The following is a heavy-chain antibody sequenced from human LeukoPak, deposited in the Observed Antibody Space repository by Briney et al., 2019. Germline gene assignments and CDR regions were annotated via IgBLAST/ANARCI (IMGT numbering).Heavy chain of an antibody. CDR1: GFTFTSYA. Sequence: PGGSLRLSCAASGFTFTSYAMSWVRQAPGKGLEWVSAISGGGSNTDYADSMKGRFTISRDNSKNTLYLQMNSLRAEDTAVYYCAKGGVTYADGFDYWGQGTLVTVSS. V-gene: IGHV3-23*01. J-gene: IGHJ4*02. CDR3: AKGGVTYADGFDY. CDR2: ISGGGSNT. D-gene: IGHD2-21*02.